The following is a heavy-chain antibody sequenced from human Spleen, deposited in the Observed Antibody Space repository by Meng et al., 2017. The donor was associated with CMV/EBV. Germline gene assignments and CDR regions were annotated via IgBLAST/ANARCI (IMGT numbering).Heavy chain of an antibody. J-gene: IGHJ5*02. Sequence: CTVSGGSISSPNLYWTWVRQPPGKGLEWIGYISFSGNTYYNPALKSRLTISVDTSKNQLSLKLSSVTAADTAVYYCARSGPSEGFDPWGQGTLVTVSS. CDR2: ISFSGNT. V-gene: IGHV4-30-4*01. CDR1: GGSISSPNLY. CDR3: ARSGPSEGFDP. D-gene: IGHD3-10*01.